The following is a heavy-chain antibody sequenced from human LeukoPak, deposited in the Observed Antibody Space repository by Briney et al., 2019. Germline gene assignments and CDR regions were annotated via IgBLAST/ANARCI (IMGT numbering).Heavy chain of an antibody. D-gene: IGHD3-10*01. J-gene: IGHJ6*04. CDR3: ARAGPPFYYYYGMDV. CDR1: GFTFSSYW. Sequence: GGSLRLSCAASGFTFSSYWMSWVRQAPGNGREWVANIKQDGSEKYYVGSVKGRFTISRDNAKNSLYLQMNSLRAEDTAVYYCARAGPPFYYYYGMDVWGKGTTVTVSS. CDR2: IKQDGSEK. V-gene: IGHV3-7*04.